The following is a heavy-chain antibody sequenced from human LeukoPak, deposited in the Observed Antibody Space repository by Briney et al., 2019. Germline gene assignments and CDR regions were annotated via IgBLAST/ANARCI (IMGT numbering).Heavy chain of an antibody. Sequence: SETLSLTCTVSGGSISSYYWSWIRQPPGKGLEWIGYIYYSGSTNYNPSLKSRVTISVDTSKNQFSLKLSSVTAADTAVYYCARSYRIAAAGKLDYWGQGTLVTVSS. CDR1: GGSISSYY. CDR3: ARSYRIAAAGKLDY. V-gene: IGHV4-59*08. D-gene: IGHD6-13*01. CDR2: IYYSGST. J-gene: IGHJ4*02.